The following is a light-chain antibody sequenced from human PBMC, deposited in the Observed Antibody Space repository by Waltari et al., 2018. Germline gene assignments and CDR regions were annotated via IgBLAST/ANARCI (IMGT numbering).Light chain of an antibody. V-gene: IGLV1-44*01. CDR1: SSNIGSNT. CDR3: AAWDVSLNGVV. CDR2: VNN. J-gene: IGLJ3*02. Sequence: QSVLTQAPSASGTPGQSVAISCSGSSSNIGSNTVNWYQQVPGTAPKLLIFVNNGRPSGVPDRFLGSKSGTSASLAISGLQSEDEADYYCAAWDVSLNGVVFGGGTNVTVL.